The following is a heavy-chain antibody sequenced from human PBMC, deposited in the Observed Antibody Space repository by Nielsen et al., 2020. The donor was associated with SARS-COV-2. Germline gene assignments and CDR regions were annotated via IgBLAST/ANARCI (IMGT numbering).Heavy chain of an antibody. D-gene: IGHD2-15*01. V-gene: IGHV3-30*18. Sequence: GGSLRLSCAASGFTFSTYGMHWVRQAPGKGLEWVAAISYDGSNKYYVDSVKGRFTISRDNSKNTLYLQMSSLREEVTAVYYCAKDWTAIVVVPSGGVDYWGQGTLVTVSS. CDR2: ISYDGSNK. CDR3: AKDWTAIVVVPSGGVDY. J-gene: IGHJ4*02. CDR1: GFTFSTYG.